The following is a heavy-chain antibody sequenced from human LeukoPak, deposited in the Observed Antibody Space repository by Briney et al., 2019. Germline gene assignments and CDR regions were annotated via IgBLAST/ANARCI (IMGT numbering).Heavy chain of an antibody. CDR1: GFTFSSYS. Sequence: GGSLRLSCAASGFTFSSYSMNWVSQAPGKGLEWVSSISSSSSYIYYADSVKGRFTISRDNAKNSLYLQMNSLRAEDTAVYYCAILSGSGSLDYWGQGTLVTVSS. J-gene: IGHJ4*02. V-gene: IGHV3-21*01. CDR3: AILSGSGSLDY. CDR2: ISSSSSYI. D-gene: IGHD3-10*01.